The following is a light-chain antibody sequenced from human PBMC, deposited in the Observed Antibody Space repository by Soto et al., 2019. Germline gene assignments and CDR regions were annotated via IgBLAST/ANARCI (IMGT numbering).Light chain of an antibody. J-gene: IGKJ5*01. V-gene: IGKV1-8*01. CDR3: QQYYSYPIT. Sequence: AIRMTQSPASLSATPGDRATISCRASQGISSYFAWYQQKPAKAPKLLIYAASTLQSGVPPRFSGSGAGTDFTLTISCLQSEDFSTDYCQQYYSYPITFGQRTRLEI. CDR1: QGISSY. CDR2: AAS.